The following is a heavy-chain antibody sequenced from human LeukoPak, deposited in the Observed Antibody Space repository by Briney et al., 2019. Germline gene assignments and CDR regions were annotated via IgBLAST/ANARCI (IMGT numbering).Heavy chain of an antibody. Sequence: ASVKVSCKASGYTFTSYYMHWVRQAPGQGLEWMGIINPSGGSTSYAQKFQGRVTMTRDTSTSTVYMELSSLRSEDTAVYYCARGGGVDYGELDYYYYMDVWGKGTTVTVSS. J-gene: IGHJ6*03. CDR2: INPSGGST. V-gene: IGHV1-46*01. D-gene: IGHD4-17*01. CDR1: GYTFTSYY. CDR3: ARGGGVDYGELDYYYYMDV.